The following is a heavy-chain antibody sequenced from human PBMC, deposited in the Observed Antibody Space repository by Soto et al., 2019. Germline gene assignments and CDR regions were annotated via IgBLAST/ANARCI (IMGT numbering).Heavy chain of an antibody. V-gene: IGHV3-33*01. D-gene: IGHD3-16*02. Sequence: PGGSLRLSCAAAGFTFSSYGMHWVRQAPGKGLEWVAVIWYDGSNKYYADSVKGRFTISRDNSKNTLYLQMNSLRAEDTAVYYCARDQGGGSLFAPLHAPPDPDYWXQGTLVTVSS. CDR1: GFTFSSYG. CDR3: ARDQGGGSLFAPLHAPPDPDY. J-gene: IGHJ4*02. CDR2: IWYDGSNK.